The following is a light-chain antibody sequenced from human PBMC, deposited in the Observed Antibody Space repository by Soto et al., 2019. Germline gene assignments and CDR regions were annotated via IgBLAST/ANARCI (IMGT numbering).Light chain of an antibody. CDR2: DAS. J-gene: IGKJ5*01. V-gene: IGKV3-11*01. CDR3: QQRSNWPPIT. CDR1: QSVSSY. Sequence: EIVLTQSPGTLSLSPGERATLSCRASQSVSSYLAWYQQRPGQAPRLLIYDASNRATGIPARFSGSGSGTDSTLTISSLEAEDFAIYYCQQRSNWPPITFGQGTRLEIK.